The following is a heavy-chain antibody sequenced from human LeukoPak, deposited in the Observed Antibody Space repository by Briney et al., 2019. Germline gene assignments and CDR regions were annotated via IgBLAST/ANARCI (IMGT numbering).Heavy chain of an antibody. V-gene: IGHV4-39*01. CDR2: IYYSGTT. CDR1: GGSISSSSYY. CDR3: ARQGGSGNYLVYFDY. Sequence: SETLCLTCTVSGGSISSSSYYWGWIRQPPGKGLEWIGTIYYSGTTYYNPSLESRVTLSVDTSKNQFSLKLNSVTAADTAVYYCARQGGSGNYLVYFDYWGQGTLVTVSS. J-gene: IGHJ4*02. D-gene: IGHD3-10*01.